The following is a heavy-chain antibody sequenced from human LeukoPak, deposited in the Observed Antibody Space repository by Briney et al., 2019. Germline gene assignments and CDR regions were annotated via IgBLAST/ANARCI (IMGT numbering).Heavy chain of an antibody. CDR2: IIPIFGTA. J-gene: IGHJ3*02. Sequence: ASVKVSCKASGYTFTSYGISWVRQAPGQGLEWMGGIIPIFGTANYAQKFQGRVTITADESTSTAYMELSSPRSEDTAVYYCAGPLADPDAFDIWGQGTMVTVSS. CDR3: AGPLADPDAFDI. V-gene: IGHV1-69*13. CDR1: GYTFTSYG.